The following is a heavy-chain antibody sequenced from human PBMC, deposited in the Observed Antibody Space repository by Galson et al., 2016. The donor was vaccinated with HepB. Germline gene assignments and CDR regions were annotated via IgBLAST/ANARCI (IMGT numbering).Heavy chain of an antibody. Sequence: SETLSLTCKVSGASISGSYWSWIRQSPGRGLECIGHLNSGGSTQYSPSLKSRVTISVDKSKNQLSLRVTSVTAADAALYYCARMVPYYFDLWGQGTVVAVSS. D-gene: IGHD3-10*01. CDR1: GASISGSY. CDR2: LNSGGST. V-gene: IGHV4-59*01. J-gene: IGHJ4*02. CDR3: ARMVPYYFDL.